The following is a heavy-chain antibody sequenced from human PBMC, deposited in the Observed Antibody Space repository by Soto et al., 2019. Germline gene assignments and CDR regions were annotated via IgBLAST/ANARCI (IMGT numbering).Heavy chain of an antibody. J-gene: IGHJ4*02. Sequence: PGGSLRLSCAASGFTFHNYAMHWVRQAPGKGLEWVAGISWNSGNIDFGDSVKGRFTISRDNSKNTLYLQMNSLRAEDTAVYYCARESYYFDCWGQGTLVTVSS. V-gene: IGHV3-9*01. CDR1: GFTFHNYA. CDR2: ISWNSGNI. CDR3: ARESYYFDC.